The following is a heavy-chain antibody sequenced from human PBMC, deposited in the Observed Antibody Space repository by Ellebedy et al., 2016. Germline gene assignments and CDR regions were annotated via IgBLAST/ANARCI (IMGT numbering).Heavy chain of an antibody. D-gene: IGHD4-23*01. CDR1: GFNFADYG. CDR2: ISWNSGNI. CDR3: AKDRDRWSNFDY. J-gene: IGHJ4*02. Sequence: GGSLRLSXAASGFNFADYGMHWVRQAPGKGLEWVSSISWNSGNIGYGDSVKGRFTISRDNAKNSLYLQMNSLSAEDTAFYYCAKDRDRWSNFDYWGQGILVTVSS. V-gene: IGHV3-9*01.